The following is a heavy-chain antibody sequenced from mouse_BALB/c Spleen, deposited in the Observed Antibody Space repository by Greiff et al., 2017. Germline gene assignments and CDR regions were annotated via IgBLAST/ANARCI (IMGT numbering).Heavy chain of an antibody. CDR2: ISYSGST. Sequence: VQLKQSGPGLVKPSQSLSLTCTVTGYSITSDYAWNWIRQFPGNKLEWMGYISYSGSTSYNPSLKSRISITRDTSKNQFFLQLNSVTTEDTATYYCASGGVRVFDYWGQGTTLTVSS. CDR3: ASGGVRVFDY. J-gene: IGHJ2*01. D-gene: IGHD2-14*01. V-gene: IGHV3-2*02. CDR1: GYSITSDYA.